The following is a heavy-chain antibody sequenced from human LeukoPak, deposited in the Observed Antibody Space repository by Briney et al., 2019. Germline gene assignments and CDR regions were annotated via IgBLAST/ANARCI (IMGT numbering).Heavy chain of an antibody. CDR1: GFTFSSYG. J-gene: IGHJ4*02. CDR3: AKGLWFGELFPFDY. V-gene: IGHV3-30*02. Sequence: PGGSLRLSCAASGFTFSSYGMHWVRQAPGKGLEWVAFILYDGSNKYYADSVKGRFTISRDNSKNTLYLQMNSLRAEDTAVYYCAKGLWFGELFPFDYWGQGTLVTVSS. D-gene: IGHD3-10*01. CDR2: ILYDGSNK.